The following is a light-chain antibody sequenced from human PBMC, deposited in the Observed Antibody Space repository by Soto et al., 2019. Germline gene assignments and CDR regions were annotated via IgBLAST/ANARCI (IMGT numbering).Light chain of an antibody. CDR2: EVS. CDR3: SSYSISTAYL. J-gene: IGLJ1*01. CDR1: SSDVGGSDY. Sequence: QSALTQPASVSGSPGQSITISCTGTSSDVGGSDYVSWYQLHPGKAPKLMVFEVSNRPSGVSYRFSGSKSGNTASLTISGLQAEDEADYFCSSYSISTAYLFXTGTKLTVL. V-gene: IGLV2-14*01.